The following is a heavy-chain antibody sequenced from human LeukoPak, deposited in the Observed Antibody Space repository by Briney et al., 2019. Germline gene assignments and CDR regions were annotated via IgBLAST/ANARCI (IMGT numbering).Heavy chain of an antibody. CDR2: IYPGDSDT. V-gene: IGHV5-51*03. CDR3: ARTYYYDSTGNSDDVFDV. J-gene: IGHJ3*01. CDR1: GYSFTTYW. D-gene: IGHD3-22*01. Sequence: PGESLKISCKGSGYSFTTYWIAWVRQMPGKGLEWMGIIYPGDSDTRYSPSFQGQVTISADTSISTAYLQWSGLTASDTAMYYCARTYYYDSTGNSDDVFDVWGQGTMVTVSS.